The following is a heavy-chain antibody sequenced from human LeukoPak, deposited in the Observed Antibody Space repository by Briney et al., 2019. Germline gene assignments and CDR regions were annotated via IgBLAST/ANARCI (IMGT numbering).Heavy chain of an antibody. Sequence: PGGSLRLSCAASGCTFSSYSMNWVRQAPGKGLEWVSSISSSSSYIYYADSVKGRFTISRDNAKNSLYLQMNSLRAEDTAVYYCARALGGYDILTGQDYWGQGTLVTVSS. J-gene: IGHJ4*02. V-gene: IGHV3-21*01. CDR2: ISSSSSYI. CDR3: ARALGGYDILTGQDY. CDR1: GCTFSSYS. D-gene: IGHD3-9*01.